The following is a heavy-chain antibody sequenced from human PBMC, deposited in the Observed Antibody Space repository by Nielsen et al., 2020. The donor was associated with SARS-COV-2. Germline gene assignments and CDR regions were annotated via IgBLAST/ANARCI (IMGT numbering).Heavy chain of an antibody. CDR3: AREGLAVANWFDP. V-gene: IGHV1-3*01. CDR2: INAGNANT. J-gene: IGHJ5*02. CDR1: GYTFTSYA. Sequence: ASVKVSCKASGYTFTSYAMHWVRQAPGQRLEWMGWINAGNANTKYSQKFQGRVTITRDTSASTAYMELRSLRSDDTAVYYCAREGLAVANWFDPWGQGTLVTVSS. D-gene: IGHD6-19*01.